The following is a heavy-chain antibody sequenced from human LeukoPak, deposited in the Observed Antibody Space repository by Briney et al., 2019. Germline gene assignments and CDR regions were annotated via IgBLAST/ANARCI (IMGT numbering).Heavy chain of an antibody. CDR2: ISSSSTYK. J-gene: IGHJ4*02. D-gene: IGHD3-22*01. CDR1: GFTFSLYS. CDR3: TKGSYEEYFSYDNSYFDY. V-gene: IGHV3-21*06. Sequence: GGSLRLSCVASGFTFSLYSVNWVRQAPGKGMEWVSSISSSSTYKYYADSVKGRFTISRDNAKNSLYLQMDSLGAEDTAMYYCTKGSYEEYFSYDNSYFDYWGQGTLVTVPS.